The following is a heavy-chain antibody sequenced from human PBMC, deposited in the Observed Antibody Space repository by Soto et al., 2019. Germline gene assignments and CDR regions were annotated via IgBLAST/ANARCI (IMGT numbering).Heavy chain of an antibody. J-gene: IGHJ5*01. V-gene: IGHV2-5*01. CDR1: EFSRRASGEG. CDR3: AHSLRGISGTTGNWFDY. CDR2: MYWYDDK. Sequence: SGPTLVNPTQTLTLTCSFSEFSRRASGEGVGWIRQPPGKALEWHALMYWYDDKRYSTYLKRRVTITKDTSKNPGVLTMTNMNPVDTAAYYCAHSLRGISGTTGNWFDYWGQGTLVTVSS. D-gene: IGHD1-20*01.